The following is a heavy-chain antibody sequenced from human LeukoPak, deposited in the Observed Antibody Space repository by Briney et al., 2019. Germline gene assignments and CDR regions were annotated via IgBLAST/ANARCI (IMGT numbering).Heavy chain of an antibody. CDR3: ARDSPRGAFDI. J-gene: IGHJ3*02. V-gene: IGHV3-53*01. CDR2: IYIGGST. Sequence: GGSLRLSCAASGFTVSSNYMSWVRQAPGKGLEWVSVIYIGGSTYYADSVKGRFTISRDNSKNTLYLQMNSLRAEDTAVYYCARDSPRGAFDIWGQGTMVTVSS. CDR1: GFTVSSNY.